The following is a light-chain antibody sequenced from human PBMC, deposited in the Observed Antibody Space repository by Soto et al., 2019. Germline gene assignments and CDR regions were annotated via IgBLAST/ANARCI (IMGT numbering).Light chain of an antibody. CDR3: QQYGSSPT. J-gene: IGKJ1*01. CDR2: GAS. CDR1: QSVSSN. V-gene: IGKV3-15*01. Sequence: EIVMTQSPATLSVSPGERATLSCRASQSVSSNLAWYQQKPGQAPRLLIYGASTRATGIPARFSGSGSGTEFTLTISRLEPEDFAVYYCQQYGSSPTFGLGTKVDIK.